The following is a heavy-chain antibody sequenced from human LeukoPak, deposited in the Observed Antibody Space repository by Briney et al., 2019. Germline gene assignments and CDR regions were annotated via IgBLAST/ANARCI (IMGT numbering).Heavy chain of an antibody. J-gene: IGHJ4*02. Sequence: GGSLRLSCAASGFTFSSYWMHWVRQAPGKGLEWVAFIRYDGSNKYYADSVKGRFTISRDNSKNTLYLQMNSLRAEDTAVYYCAKEPDTLTYNWGQGTLVTVSS. CDR3: AKEPDTLTYN. CDR1: GFTFSSYW. V-gene: IGHV3-30*02. CDR2: IRYDGSNK. D-gene: IGHD3-16*01.